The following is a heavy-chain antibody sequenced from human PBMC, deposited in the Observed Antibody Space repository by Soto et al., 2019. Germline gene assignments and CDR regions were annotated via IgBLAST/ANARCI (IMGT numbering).Heavy chain of an antibody. J-gene: IGHJ4*02. V-gene: IGHV4-31*03. CDR1: GGSITSSGYY. CDR2: TSNSGST. Sequence: QVQLQESGPGLVKPSQTLSLTCTVSGGSITSSGYYWSWIRQHPGEGLEWIGFTSNSGSTSYNPSLKSRFTISVDTSSNQFSLNLKSVTAADTAFYYCARGGGSTKVDYWGQGTLVTVSP. CDR3: ARGGGSTKVDY. D-gene: IGHD2-2*01.